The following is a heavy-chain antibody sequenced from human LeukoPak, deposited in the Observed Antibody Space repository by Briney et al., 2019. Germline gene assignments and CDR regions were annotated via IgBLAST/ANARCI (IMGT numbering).Heavy chain of an antibody. V-gene: IGHV1-8*01. CDR1: GYTFTSYD. J-gene: IGHJ4*02. CDR3: ARGDSSGYYWSY. Sequence: ASVKVSFKASGYTFTSYDINWVRQAPGQGLEWMGWMNPNSGNTGYAQKFQGRVTMTRNTSISTAYMELSSLRSEDTAVYYCARGDSSGYYWSYWGQGTLVTVSS. CDR2: MNPNSGNT. D-gene: IGHD3-22*01.